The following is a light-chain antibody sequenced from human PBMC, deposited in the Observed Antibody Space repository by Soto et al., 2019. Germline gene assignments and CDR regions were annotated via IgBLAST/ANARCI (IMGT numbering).Light chain of an antibody. Sequence: DIQMTQSPSTLSASVGDSVKITCRASQGISIWLAWYQQKPGTAPKLLIYKASTLESGVPSRFSGSGSGTEFTLTISSLQPDDFATYYCQHYDGYSNSFGQGTKVEIK. V-gene: IGKV1-5*03. CDR1: QGISIW. J-gene: IGKJ2*01. CDR3: QHYDGYSNS. CDR2: KAS.